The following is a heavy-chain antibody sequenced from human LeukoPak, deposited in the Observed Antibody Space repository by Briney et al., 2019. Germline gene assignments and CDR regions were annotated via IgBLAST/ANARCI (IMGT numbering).Heavy chain of an antibody. CDR3: ARGNRIAVDP. Sequence: PGGSLRLSCAASGFTFSNYAMSWVRQAPGKGLEWVSAISNNGGYTYYADSVQGRFTISRDNSKSTLCLQMNSLRAEDTAVYYCARGNRIAVDPWGQGTLVTVSS. D-gene: IGHD6-19*01. CDR2: ISNNGGYT. J-gene: IGHJ5*02. CDR1: GFTFSNYA. V-gene: IGHV3-23*01.